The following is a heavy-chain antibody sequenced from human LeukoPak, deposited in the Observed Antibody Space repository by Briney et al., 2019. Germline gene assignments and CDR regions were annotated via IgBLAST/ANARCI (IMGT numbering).Heavy chain of an antibody. D-gene: IGHD6-19*01. J-gene: IGHJ4*02. V-gene: IGHV3-48*03. CDR1: GFTFSSYE. Sequence: PGGSLRLSCAASGFTFSSYEMNWVRQAPGKGLEWVSYISSSGSTISYADSVKGRFTISRDNAKNSLYLQMNSLRAEDTAVYYCARGRITVAATETSFDYWGQGTLVTVSS. CDR2: ISSSGSTI. CDR3: ARGRITVAATETSFDY.